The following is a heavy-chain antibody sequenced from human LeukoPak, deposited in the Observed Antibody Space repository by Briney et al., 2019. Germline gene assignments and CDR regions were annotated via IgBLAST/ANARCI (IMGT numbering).Heavy chain of an antibody. V-gene: IGHV1-2*02. D-gene: IGHD1-26*01. CDR1: GYTFTGYY. J-gene: IGHJ4*02. CDR2: INPNSGGT. Sequence: ASVKVSCKASGYTFTGYYMHWVRQAPGQGLEWMGWINPNSGGTNYAQKFQGRVTMTRDTSISTAYMELSRLRSDDTAVYYCAREGTLGATTYPYDYWGQGTLVTVSS. CDR3: AREGTLGATTYPYDY.